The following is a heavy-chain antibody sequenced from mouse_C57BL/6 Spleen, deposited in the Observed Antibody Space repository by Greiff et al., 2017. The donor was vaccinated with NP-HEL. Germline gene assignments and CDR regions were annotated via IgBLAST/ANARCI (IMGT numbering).Heavy chain of an antibody. D-gene: IGHD1-1*01. J-gene: IGHJ1*03. CDR3: ARQSSYVGWYFDV. V-gene: IGHV5-17*01. CDR1: GFTFSDYG. Sequence: EVHLVESGGGLVKPGGSLKLSCAASGFTFSDYGMHWVRQAPEKGLEWVAYISSGSSTIYYADTVKGRFTISRDNAKNTLFLHMTSLRSEDTAMYYCARQSSYVGWYFDVWGTGTTVTVSS. CDR2: ISSGSSTI.